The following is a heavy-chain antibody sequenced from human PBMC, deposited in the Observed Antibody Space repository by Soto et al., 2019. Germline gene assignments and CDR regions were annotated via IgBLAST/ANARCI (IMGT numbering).Heavy chain of an antibody. CDR3: ARARDGYNFLYEPT. D-gene: IGHD5-12*01. J-gene: IGHJ4*02. CDR1: GFTVSNNY. CDR2: IYSGGNT. V-gene: IGHV3-53*01. Sequence: PGGSVRLSCSASGFTVSNNYMSWLRQAPGKGLEWVSVIYSGGNTDYADSVKGRFTISRDNSKRTVYLQMNSLRAEDTGVYYCARARDGYNFLYEPTWGQGTLVTVSS.